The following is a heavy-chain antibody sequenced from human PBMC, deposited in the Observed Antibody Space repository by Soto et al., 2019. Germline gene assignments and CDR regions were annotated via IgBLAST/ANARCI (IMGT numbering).Heavy chain of an antibody. V-gene: IGHV4-4*02. Sequence: PSETLSLTCAVSGGSFTSNNWWTWVRQPPGQGLEWIGEIYRTGSTNYNPSLKSRVTISLDKSENQFSLNVTSLTAPDTAVYYCASRDPGTSVDYWGQGTLVTVSS. CDR2: IYRTGST. CDR3: ASRDPGTSVDY. CDR1: GGSFTSNNW. J-gene: IGHJ4*02. D-gene: IGHD1-7*01.